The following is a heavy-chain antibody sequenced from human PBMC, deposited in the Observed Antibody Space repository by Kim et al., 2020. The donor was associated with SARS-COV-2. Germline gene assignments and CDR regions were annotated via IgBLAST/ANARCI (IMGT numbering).Heavy chain of an antibody. V-gene: IGHV4-39*01. Sequence: SETLSLTCTVSGGSNSSSSYYWGWIRQPPGKGLEWIGSIYYSGSTYYNPSLKSRVTISVDTSKNQFSLKLSSVTAAATAVYYCARHVTVHIHIVVVIATTFDYWGQGTLVTVSS. CDR3: ARHVTVHIHIVVVIATTFDY. CDR1: GGSNSSSSYY. J-gene: IGHJ4*02. D-gene: IGHD2-21*01. CDR2: IYYSGST.